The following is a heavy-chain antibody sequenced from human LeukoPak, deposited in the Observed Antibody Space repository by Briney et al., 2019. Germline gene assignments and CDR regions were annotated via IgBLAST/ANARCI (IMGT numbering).Heavy chain of an antibody. V-gene: IGHV3-23*01. CDR2: ISGSGGST. D-gene: IGHD1-1*01. CDR3: ARGTGPRYYFDY. CDR1: GFTFSSYA. Sequence: GGSLRLSCAASGFTFSSYAMSWVRQAPGKGLEWVSAISGSGGSTYYADSVKGRFTISRDNSKNTLYLQMNSLRAEDTAVYYCARGTGPRYYFDYWGQGTLVTVSS. J-gene: IGHJ4*02.